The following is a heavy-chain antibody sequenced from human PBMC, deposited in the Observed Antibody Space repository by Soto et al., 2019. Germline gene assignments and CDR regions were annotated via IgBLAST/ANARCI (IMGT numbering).Heavy chain of an antibody. J-gene: IGHJ3*01. Sequence: EVQLLESGGGLVQPGGSLRLSCAASGFILSSYAMTWVRQAPGKGLEWVSGISDSGGDTYHADSVKGRFTISRDNSKNTLYLQMNSLRAEDTAVYYCAKVLGCANTVCYSWVIDALDLGGQGTMVTVS. V-gene: IGHV3-23*01. CDR1: GFILSSYA. CDR3: AKVLGCANTVCYSWVIDALDL. CDR2: ISDSGGDT. D-gene: IGHD2-21*01.